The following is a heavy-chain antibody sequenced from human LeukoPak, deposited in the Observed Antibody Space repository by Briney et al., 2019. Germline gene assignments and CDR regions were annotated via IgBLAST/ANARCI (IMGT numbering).Heavy chain of an antibody. CDR3: AREGTAGTNLNWFDP. J-gene: IGHJ5*02. Sequence: SETLSLTCTVSGGSISSYYWSWIRQPPGKGLEWIGYISYSGSTNFNPSLKSRVTISVDTSKNQFSLKLSSVTAADTAVYYCAREGTAGTNLNWFDPWGQGTLVSVSS. CDR2: ISYSGST. CDR1: GGSISSYY. D-gene: IGHD1-1*01. V-gene: IGHV4-59*01.